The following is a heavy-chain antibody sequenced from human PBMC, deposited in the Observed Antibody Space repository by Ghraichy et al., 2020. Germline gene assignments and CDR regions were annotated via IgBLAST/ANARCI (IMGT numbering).Heavy chain of an antibody. J-gene: IGHJ5*02. V-gene: IGHV1-69*13. CDR3: AGTRGGDYDSSGYPIDNWFAP. D-gene: IGHD3-22*01. Sequence: SVKVSCKASGGTFSSYAISWVRQAPGQGLEWMGGIIPIFGTANYAQKFQGRVTITADESTSTAYMELSSLRSEDTAVYYCAGTRGGDYDSSGYPIDNWFAPWGQGTLVTVSS. CDR1: GGTFSSYA. CDR2: IIPIFGTA.